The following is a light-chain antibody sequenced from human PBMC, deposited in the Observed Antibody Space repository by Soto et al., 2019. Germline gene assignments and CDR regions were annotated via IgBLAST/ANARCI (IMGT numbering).Light chain of an antibody. CDR3: QQYGSSPFT. CDR1: QSVSSSY. V-gene: IGKV3-20*01. Sequence: EIVLTQSPGTLSLSPGERATLSCRASQSVSSSYLAWYQQKPGQTLRLLFYGASSRATGIPDRFSGSGSGTDFTLTISRLEPEDFAVYYCQQYGSSPFTFGPGTKVDIK. J-gene: IGKJ3*01. CDR2: GAS.